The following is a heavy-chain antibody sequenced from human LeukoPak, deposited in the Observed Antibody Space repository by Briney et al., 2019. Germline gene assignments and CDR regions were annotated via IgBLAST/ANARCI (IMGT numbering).Heavy chain of an antibody. CDR1: GFTFSSYA. Sequence: GGSLRLSCAASGFTFSSYAMHWVRQAPGKGLEWVAVISYDGSNKYYADSVKGRFTISRDNSKNTLYLQMNGLRAEDTAVYYCARDWGTRYSGSSRRYSVDRGFDYWGQGTLVTVSS. J-gene: IGHJ4*02. CDR2: ISYDGSNK. D-gene: IGHD1-26*01. V-gene: IGHV3-30*04. CDR3: ARDWGTRYSGSSRRYSVDRGFDY.